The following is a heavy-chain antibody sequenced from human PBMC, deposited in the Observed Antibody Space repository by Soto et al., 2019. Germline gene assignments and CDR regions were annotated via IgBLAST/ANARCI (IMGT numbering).Heavy chain of an antibody. V-gene: IGHV3-21*01. Sequence: PGGSLRRSCAASGFTFSSNSMNWVRQAPGKGLEWVSSISSSSSYIYYADSVKGRFTISRVNAKTSLYLQMNSLRAEDTAGYYCATWDDSSGWLSDYYYGMDFWGQRTTAT. CDR1: GFTFSSNS. D-gene: IGHD6-19*01. J-gene: IGHJ6*02. CDR3: ATWDDSSGWLSDYYYGMDF. CDR2: ISSSSSYI.